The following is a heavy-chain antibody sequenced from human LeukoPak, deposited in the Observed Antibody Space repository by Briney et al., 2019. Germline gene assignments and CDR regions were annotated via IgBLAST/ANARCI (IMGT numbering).Heavy chain of an antibody. CDR2: IYPGDSDT. CDR3: ARHVYPKRAGVVCDF. V-gene: IGHV5-51*01. J-gene: IGHJ4*02. D-gene: IGHD2-15*01. CDR1: GYSFTSYW. Sequence: PGESPKISCKGSGYSFTSYWIGWVRQMPGKGLEWMGIIYPGDSDTRYSPSFQGQVPISADTSISTSYLQWSSRKAPYPAICSFARHVYPKRAGVVCDFWGQGTLVTVSS.